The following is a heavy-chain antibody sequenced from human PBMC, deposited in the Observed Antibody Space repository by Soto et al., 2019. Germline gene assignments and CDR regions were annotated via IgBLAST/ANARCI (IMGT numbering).Heavy chain of an antibody. CDR3: ASSTITIFGVVTTDAFDI. V-gene: IGHV3-21*01. CDR1: GFTFSSYS. D-gene: IGHD3-3*01. CDR2: ISSSSSYI. Sequence: EVQLVESGGGLVKPGGSLRLSCAASGFTFSSYSMNWVRQAPGKGLEWVSSISSSSSYIYYADSVKGRFTISRDNAKNSLYLQMNSLRAEDTAVYYCASSTITIFGVVTTDAFDIWGQGTMVTVSS. J-gene: IGHJ3*02.